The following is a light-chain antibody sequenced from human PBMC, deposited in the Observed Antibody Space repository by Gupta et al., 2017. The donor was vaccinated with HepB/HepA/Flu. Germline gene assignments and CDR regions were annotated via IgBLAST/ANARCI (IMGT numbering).Light chain of an antibody. J-gene: IGKJ5*01. Sequence: EIALTPAPATLSLSPGERATLSCRASQSVSSYVAWYQQKPGQAPRLLIYDAFNRATGIPARFSGSGSGTDFILTISSLEPEDFAVYYCQQRGAWPITFGQGTRLDIK. CDR3: QQRGAWPIT. V-gene: IGKV3-11*01. CDR1: QSVSSY. CDR2: DAF.